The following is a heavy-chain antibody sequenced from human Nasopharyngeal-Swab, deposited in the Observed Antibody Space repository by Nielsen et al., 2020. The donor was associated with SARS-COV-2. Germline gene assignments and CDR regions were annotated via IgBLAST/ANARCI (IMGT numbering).Heavy chain of an antibody. J-gene: IGHJ4*02. V-gene: IGHV5-10-1*01. D-gene: IGHD3-9*01. CDR1: GYSFSSYW. CDR3: AITRLTPFDY. Sequence: GESLKISCEGSGYSFSSYWINWVRQTPGKGLEWLGRIDPSDSYAKYSTSFQGHVTISADRSISTAYLQWSSLKASDTATYYCAITRLTPFDYWGQGTLVTVSS. CDR2: IDPSDSYA.